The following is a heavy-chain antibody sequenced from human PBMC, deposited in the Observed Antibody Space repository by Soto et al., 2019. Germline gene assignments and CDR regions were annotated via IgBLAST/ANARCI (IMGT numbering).Heavy chain of an antibody. CDR3: ARLVYDTRLNYMYFDF. CDR1: GVSISSGNW. Sequence: SETLSLTCAVSGVSISSGNWWTWFRQSPQRGLEYIGEIFHDGTANYYPSFERRVAISVDTSENQFSLKLTSVTAADTAIYFCARLVYDTRLNYMYFDFWGQGTLVTVSS. V-gene: IGHV4-4*02. D-gene: IGHD3-10*01. J-gene: IGHJ4*02. CDR2: IFHDGTA.